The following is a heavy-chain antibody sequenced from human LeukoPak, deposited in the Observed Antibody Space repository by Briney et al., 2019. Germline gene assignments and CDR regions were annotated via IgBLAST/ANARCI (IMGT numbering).Heavy chain of an antibody. D-gene: IGHD1-26*01. Sequence: GGSLRLSCAASGFTFDDYAMHWVRQAPGKGLEWVSGISWNSGSIGYADSVKGRFTISRDNAKNSLYLQMNSLRAEDTALYYCVRRYSGSYGAFDIWGQGTMVTVSS. J-gene: IGHJ3*02. V-gene: IGHV3-9*01. CDR2: ISWNSGSI. CDR1: GFTFDDYA. CDR3: VRRYSGSYGAFDI.